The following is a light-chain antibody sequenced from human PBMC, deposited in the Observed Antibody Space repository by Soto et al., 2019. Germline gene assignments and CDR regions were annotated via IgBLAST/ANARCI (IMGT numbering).Light chain of an antibody. J-gene: IGKJ1*01. Sequence: EIVLTQSPATLSLSPGDRATLSCRASQSVSSYLAWYQQNPGQAPRLLIYDASNRATGIPARFSGSGSGTDFTLTISSLEPEDFAVYYCQQRGSWPRTFGQGTKVEIK. V-gene: IGKV3-11*01. CDR2: DAS. CDR1: QSVSSY. CDR3: QQRGSWPRT.